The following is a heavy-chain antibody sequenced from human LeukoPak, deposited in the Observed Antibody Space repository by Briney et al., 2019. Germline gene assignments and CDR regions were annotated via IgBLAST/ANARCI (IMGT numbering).Heavy chain of an antibody. CDR1: GYTFTGYY. CDR2: INPNSGGT. CDR3: ASLAAAGTDFDY. D-gene: IGHD6-13*01. Sequence: ASVKVSCKASGYTFTGYYMHWVRQAPGQGLEWTGWINPNSGGTSYAQKFQGRVAMTRDTSISTAYMELSRLRSDDTAVYYCASLAAAGTDFDYWGQGTLVTVSS. V-gene: IGHV1-2*02. J-gene: IGHJ4*02.